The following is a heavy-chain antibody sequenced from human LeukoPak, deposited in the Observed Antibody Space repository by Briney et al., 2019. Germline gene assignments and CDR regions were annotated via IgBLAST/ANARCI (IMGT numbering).Heavy chain of an antibody. Sequence: GGCLRLSCAASGYTFSGYSMNWVRQAPGKGLEWVSSISSSSSYIYYADSVKRRFTISRDNAKNSLYLQMNSLRAEDTAVYYCAKAGRMYYFDYWGQGTLVTVSS. J-gene: IGHJ4*02. CDR2: ISSSSSYI. V-gene: IGHV3-21*04. CDR1: GYTFSGYS. CDR3: AKAGRMYYFDY. D-gene: IGHD6-19*01.